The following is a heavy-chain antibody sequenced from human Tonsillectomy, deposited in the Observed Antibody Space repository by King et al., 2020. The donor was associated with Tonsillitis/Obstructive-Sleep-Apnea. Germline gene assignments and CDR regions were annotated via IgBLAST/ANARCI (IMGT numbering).Heavy chain of an antibody. D-gene: IGHD2-2*03. CDR3: ARSGYCSSTTCLPFDP. CDR2: INPGDSDI. CDR1: GNSFTSYW. J-gene: IGHJ5*02. Sequence: QLVQSGAEVKKPGESLKISCKGSGNSFTSYWIGWVRQMPGKGLEWMGIINPGDSDIRYSPSFQGQVTISADKSISTAFLQLSSLKASDTAMYYCARSGYCSSTTCLPFDPWGQGTLVTVSS. V-gene: IGHV5-51*01.